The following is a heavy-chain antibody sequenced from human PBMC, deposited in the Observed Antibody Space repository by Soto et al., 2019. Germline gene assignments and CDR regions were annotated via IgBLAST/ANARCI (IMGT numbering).Heavy chain of an antibody. CDR1: GFTFNNYG. Sequence: VQLVESGGGLVQPGGSLTLSCAASGFTFNNYGMNWVRQAPGKGLEWISFLSSSSITIFYADSVKGRFTISRNHAKNEINLGIASLKDVDTSVYFCARGSFEIVGHYRKPQAFDFLGQGIIVTVSS. V-gene: IGHV3-48*02. CDR3: ARGSFEIVGHYRKPQAFDF. J-gene: IGHJ3*01. D-gene: IGHD3-22*01. CDR2: LSSSSITI.